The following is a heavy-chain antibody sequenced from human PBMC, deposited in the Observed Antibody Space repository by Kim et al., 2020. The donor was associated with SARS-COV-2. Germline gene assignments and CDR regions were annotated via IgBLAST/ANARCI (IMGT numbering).Heavy chain of an antibody. D-gene: IGHD3-10*01. CDR1: GGSFSGYY. V-gene: IGHV4-34*01. CDR3: ASGPPGSWLQPGEKHFDY. Sequence: SETLSLTCAVYGGSFSGYYWSWIRQPPGKGLEWIGEINHSGSTNYNPSLMSRVTISVDTSKNQFSLQLRSVTAADTAVYYCASGPPGSWLQPGEKHFDY. CDR2: INHSGST. J-gene: IGHJ4*01.